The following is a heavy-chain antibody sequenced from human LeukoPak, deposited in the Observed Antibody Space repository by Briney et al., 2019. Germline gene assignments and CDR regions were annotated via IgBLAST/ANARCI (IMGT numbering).Heavy chain of an antibody. CDR1: GYSISSGYY. CDR3: ARIDGAAGTRGRGFDY. V-gene: IGHV4-38-2*02. J-gene: IGHJ4*02. D-gene: IGHD6-13*01. CDR2: IYHSGST. Sequence: SETLSLTCTVSGYSISSGYYWGWIRQPPGKGLEWIGSIYHSGSTYYNPSLKSRVTISVDTSKNQFSLKLSSVTAADTAVYYCARIDGAAGTRGRGFDYWGQGTLVTVSS.